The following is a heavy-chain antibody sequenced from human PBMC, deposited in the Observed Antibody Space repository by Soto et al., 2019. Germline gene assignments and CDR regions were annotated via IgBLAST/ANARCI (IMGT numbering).Heavy chain of an antibody. Sequence: QVQLVQSGAEVKKPGSSVKVSCKASGGTFSSYTISWVRQAPGQGLEWMGRIIPILGIANYAQKFQGRVTITADKSTNTAYMELSSLRSEDTAVYYCAIEGQLVPQFDYWGQGTLVTVSS. CDR1: GGTFSSYT. CDR2: IIPILGIA. D-gene: IGHD6-6*01. V-gene: IGHV1-69*08. J-gene: IGHJ4*02. CDR3: AIEGQLVPQFDY.